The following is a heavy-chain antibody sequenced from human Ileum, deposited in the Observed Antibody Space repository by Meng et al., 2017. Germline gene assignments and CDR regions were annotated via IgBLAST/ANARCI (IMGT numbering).Heavy chain of an antibody. V-gene: IGHV1-3*01. CDR1: GYTFSNYA. CDR2: INAGNGDT. D-gene: IGHD3-22*01. J-gene: IGHJ4*02. Sequence: QVQYVKSGAEVKKPGASVKVSCKASGYTFSNYAMNWVRQAPGQRLEWMGWINAGNGDTKYSQKFQGRVTITRDTSASTGYMELSSLRSEDTAVYYCARFSSGYFFGYWGQGTLVTVSS. CDR3: ARFSSGYFFGY.